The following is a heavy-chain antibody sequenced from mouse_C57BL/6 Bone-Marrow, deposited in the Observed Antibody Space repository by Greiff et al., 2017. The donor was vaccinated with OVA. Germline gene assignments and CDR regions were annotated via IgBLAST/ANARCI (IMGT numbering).Heavy chain of an antibody. D-gene: IGHD2-12*01. V-gene: IGHV1-15*01. J-gene: IGHJ4*01. CDR3: TRGYSHYYAMDY. Sequence: VKVVEPGAELVRPGASVTLSCKASGYTFTDYEMHWVKQTPVHGLEWIGAIDPETGGTAYNQKFKGKAILTADKSSSTAYMELRSLTSEDSAVYYCTRGYSHYYAMDYWGRGTSVTVSS. CDR2: IDPETGGT. CDR1: GYTFTDYE.